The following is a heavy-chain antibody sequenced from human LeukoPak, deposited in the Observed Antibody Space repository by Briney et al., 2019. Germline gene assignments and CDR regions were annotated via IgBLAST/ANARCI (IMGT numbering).Heavy chain of an antibody. CDR2: IYPGDSDT. J-gene: IGHJ3*02. V-gene: IGHV5-51*01. CDR1: GYSFTSYW. CDR3: ATSSSPDHDAFDI. Sequence: GESLKISCKGSGYSFTSYWIGWVRQMPGKGLEWMGIIYPGDSDTRYSPSFQSQVTISADKSISTAYLQWSSLKASDTAMYYCATSSSPDHDAFDIWGQGTMVTVSS. D-gene: IGHD6-13*01.